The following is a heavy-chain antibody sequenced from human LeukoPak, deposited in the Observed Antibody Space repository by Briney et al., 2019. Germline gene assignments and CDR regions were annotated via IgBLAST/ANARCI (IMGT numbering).Heavy chain of an antibody. J-gene: IGHJ4*02. Sequence: PGGSLRLSCAASGFTFSSHWMSWVRQAPGKGLEWVANVKEDGSDKHYVDSVKGRFTISRDDAKNSLYPQMNSLRAADTAVYYCARGRQLGIWGQGTLVTVSS. V-gene: IGHV3-7*01. D-gene: IGHD1-1*01. CDR1: GFTFSSHW. CDR2: VKEDGSDK. CDR3: ARGRQLGI.